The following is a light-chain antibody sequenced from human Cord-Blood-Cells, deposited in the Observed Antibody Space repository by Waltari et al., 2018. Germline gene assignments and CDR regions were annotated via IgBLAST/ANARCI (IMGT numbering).Light chain of an antibody. J-gene: IGKJ1*01. V-gene: IGKV1-39*01. CDR2: AAS. CDR3: QQSYSTPRT. Sequence: DLQMNKSPSSRPASVGDRVTITCRASQSISSYLNWYQQKPGKAPKLLIYAASSLQSGVPSRFSGSGSGTDFTLTISSLQPEDFATYYCQQSYSTPRTFGQGTKVEIK. CDR1: QSISSY.